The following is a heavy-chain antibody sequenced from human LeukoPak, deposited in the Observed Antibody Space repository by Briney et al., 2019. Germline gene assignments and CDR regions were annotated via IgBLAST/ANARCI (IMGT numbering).Heavy chain of an antibody. CDR1: GGSISSNNYY. CDR2: IYSSGSA. D-gene: IGHD4-23*01. J-gene: IGHJ4*02. Sequence: PSDTLSLTCTVSGGSISSNNYYWAWIRQPPGKGLEWIGSIYSSGSASYNPSLKSRVSIELDTSKNQFSLKVTSVTAADTAVYYCARGDRNGGNSGVYFDYWGQGTLVTVSS. V-gene: IGHV4-39*07. CDR3: ARGDRNGGNSGVYFDY.